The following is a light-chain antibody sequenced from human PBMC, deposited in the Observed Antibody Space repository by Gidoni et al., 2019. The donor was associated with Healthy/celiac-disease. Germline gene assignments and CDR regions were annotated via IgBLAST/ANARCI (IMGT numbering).Light chain of an antibody. CDR2: GAS. CDR3: QHYGSSFT. Sequence: EIVLTQSPGTLSLSPGERATFSCRASQSVSSSYLAWYQQKPGQAPRLLIYGASSRATGIPDRFSGSGSGTDFTLTISRLEPEDFAVYYCQHYGSSFTFXPXTKVXIK. J-gene: IGKJ3*01. V-gene: IGKV3-20*01. CDR1: QSVSSSY.